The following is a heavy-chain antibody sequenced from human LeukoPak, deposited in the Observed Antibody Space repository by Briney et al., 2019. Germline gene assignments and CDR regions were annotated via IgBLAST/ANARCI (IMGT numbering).Heavy chain of an antibody. V-gene: IGHV1-2*02. CDR2: INPNSGGT. D-gene: IGHD6-13*01. J-gene: IGHJ4*02. Sequence: GASVKVSCKASGYTFTGYYMHWVRQAPGQGLEWMGWINPNSGGTNYAQKFQGRVTMTRDTSISTAYMELSRLRSDDTAVYYCAREVVVRGPGIAAAASGYWGQGTLVTVSS. CDR3: AREVVVRGPGIAAAASGY. CDR1: GYTFTGYY.